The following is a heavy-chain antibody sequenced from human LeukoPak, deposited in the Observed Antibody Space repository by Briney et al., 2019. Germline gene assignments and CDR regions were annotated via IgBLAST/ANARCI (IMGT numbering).Heavy chain of an antibody. D-gene: IGHD5-18*01. CDR2: INTDGTRT. J-gene: IGHJ4*02. Sequence: GGSLRLSCAASGFTFSSYWMYWVRQAPGKGLVWVSHINTDGTRTNYADSVKGRFTISRDNAKDTLYLQMHSLRAEDTAVYYCARDGAGGYSYGVDYWGQGTLVTVSS. V-gene: IGHV3-74*01. CDR3: ARDGAGGYSYGVDY. CDR1: GFTFSSYW.